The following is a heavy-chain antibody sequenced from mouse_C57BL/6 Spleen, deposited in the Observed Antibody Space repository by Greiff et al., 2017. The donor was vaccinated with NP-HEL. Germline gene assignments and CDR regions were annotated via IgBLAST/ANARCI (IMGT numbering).Heavy chain of an antibody. J-gene: IGHJ3*01. Sequence: EVQLVESGGGLVKPGGSLKLSCAASGFTFSSYAMSWVRQTPEKRLEWVATISDGGSYTYYPDNVKGRFTISRDNAKNNLYLQMSQLKSEDTAMYYCARVHYDYDGFAYWGQGTLVTVSA. D-gene: IGHD2-4*01. CDR1: GFTFSSYA. V-gene: IGHV5-4*01. CDR2: ISDGGSYT. CDR3: ARVHYDYDGFAY.